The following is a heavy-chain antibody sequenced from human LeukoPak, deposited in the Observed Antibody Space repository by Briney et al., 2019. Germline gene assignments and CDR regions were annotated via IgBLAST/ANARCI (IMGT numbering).Heavy chain of an antibody. V-gene: IGHV4-39*01. J-gene: IGHJ4*02. D-gene: IGHD5-18*01. CDR1: GGSISRSSYY. Sequence: QPSETLSLTCTVSGGSISRSSYYWGWIRQPPGKGLEWIGSIHYSGSTYYNPSLKSRVTISVDTSKNQFSLKLSSVTAADTAVYYCARVGQLWSSGGFDYWGQGTLVTVSS. CDR3: ARVGQLWSSGGFDY. CDR2: IHYSGST.